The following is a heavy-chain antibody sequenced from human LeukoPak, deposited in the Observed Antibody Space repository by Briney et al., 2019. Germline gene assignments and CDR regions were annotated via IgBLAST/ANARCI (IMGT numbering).Heavy chain of an antibody. D-gene: IGHD5/OR15-5a*01. CDR3: IRGGIQVSGIDAFDI. CDR1: GFTFSSYA. J-gene: IGHJ3*02. V-gene: IGHV3-13*01. Sequence: PGGSLRLSCAASGFTFSSYAMSWVRQAPGKGLEWVSAIGIAGDTYYPDSVKGRFTISRENAKNSMYLQMNSLKDGDTAVYYCIRGGIQVSGIDAFDIWGQGTMVTVSS. CDR2: IGIAGDT.